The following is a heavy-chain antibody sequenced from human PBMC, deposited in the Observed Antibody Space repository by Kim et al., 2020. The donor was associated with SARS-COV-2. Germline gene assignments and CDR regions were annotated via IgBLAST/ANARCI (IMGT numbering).Heavy chain of an antibody. Sequence: GGSLRLSCAVSGCTFSNHAMGWVRQAPGKGLEWVSDIIGSGERTFYADFVKGRFTISRDNSGNTVYLQMDSLRAEDTAVYYCAKRRTVAGGDFDYWGQ. V-gene: IGHV3-23*01. CDR3: AKRRTVAGGDFDY. J-gene: IGHJ4*02. CDR1: GCTFSNHA. D-gene: IGHD6-19*01. CDR2: IIGSGERT.